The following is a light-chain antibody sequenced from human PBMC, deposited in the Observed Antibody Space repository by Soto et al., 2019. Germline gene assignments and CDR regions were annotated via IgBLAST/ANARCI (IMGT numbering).Light chain of an antibody. CDR3: SSYAASNKFV. CDR2: EVT. V-gene: IGLV2-8*01. CDR1: SSDVGGYDY. J-gene: IGLJ1*01. Sequence: QSVLTHPSSAPGCPGQSVTISCTGTSSDVGGYDYVSCYQQHAGKAPKLMIYEVTKRPSGVPDRFSGSKSGNTASLTVSGLQAEHEADYYCSSYAASNKFVVGTGTKVTVL.